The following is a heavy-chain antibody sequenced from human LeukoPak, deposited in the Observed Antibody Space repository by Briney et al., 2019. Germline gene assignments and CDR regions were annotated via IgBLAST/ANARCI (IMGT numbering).Heavy chain of an antibody. Sequence: SETLSLTCAVSGGSISRGNWWSWVRQPPGKGLEWIGEIYQSGSANYNPSLKSRVTISIDKSKNQFSLKLSSVTAADTAVYYCARDAYDRSGYSFDYWGQGTLVTVSS. CDR2: IYQSGSA. J-gene: IGHJ4*02. CDR1: GGSISRGNW. CDR3: ARDAYDRSGYSFDY. D-gene: IGHD3-22*01. V-gene: IGHV4-4*02.